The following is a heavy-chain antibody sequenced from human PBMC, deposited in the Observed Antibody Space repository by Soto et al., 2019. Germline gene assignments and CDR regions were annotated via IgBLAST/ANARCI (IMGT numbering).Heavy chain of an antibody. D-gene: IGHD2-8*02. CDR3: TRGPGGTGSHFDY. V-gene: IGHV1-8*01. CDR1: GYTFTSYD. Sequence: QVQLVQSGAEVKKPGASVKVSCKASGYTFTSYDINWVRQATGQGLEWMGWMNPDSGDTGYVQKFQGRVTMTRDTSITTAYMELSSLRSEDTAVFYCTRGPGGTGSHFDYWGQGTLVTVSS. CDR2: MNPDSGDT. J-gene: IGHJ4*02.